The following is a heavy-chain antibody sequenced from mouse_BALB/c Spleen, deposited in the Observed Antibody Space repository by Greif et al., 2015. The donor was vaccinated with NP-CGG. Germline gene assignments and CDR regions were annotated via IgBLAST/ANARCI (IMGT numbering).Heavy chain of an antibody. J-gene: IGHJ2*01. D-gene: IGHD1-1*01. CDR3: ARVPYYYGSSYYLDY. CDR1: GYTFTSYT. V-gene: IGHV1-4*02. CDR2: INPSSGYT. Sequence: VMLVESAAELARPGASVKMSCKASGYTFTSYTMHWVKQRPGQGLEWIGYINPSSGYTEYNQKFKDKTTLTADRSSSTAYMQLSSLTSEDSAVYYCARVPYYYGSSYYLDYWGQGTTLTVSS.